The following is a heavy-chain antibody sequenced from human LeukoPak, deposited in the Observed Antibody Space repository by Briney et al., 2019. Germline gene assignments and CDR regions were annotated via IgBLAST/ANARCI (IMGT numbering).Heavy chain of an antibody. CDR2: IYYSGST. J-gene: IGHJ4*02. V-gene: IGHV4-31*03. CDR3: ARGGNYYDSSGSSKLDY. D-gene: IGHD3-22*01. CDR1: GGSISIGGYC. Sequence: SETLSLTCTVSGGSISIGGYCWSWIRQHPGKGLEWIGYIYYSGSTYYNPSLKSRITISVDTSKNQFSLKLSSVTAADTAVYYCARGGNYYDSSGSSKLDYWGQGTLVTVSS.